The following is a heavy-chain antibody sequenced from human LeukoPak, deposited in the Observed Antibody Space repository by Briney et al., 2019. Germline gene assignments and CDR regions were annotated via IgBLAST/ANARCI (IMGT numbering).Heavy chain of an antibody. CDR1: GLTVSSNY. D-gene: IGHD3-9*01. Sequence: GGSLRLSCAASGLTVSSNYMIWVRQAPGKGLEWVAVIWHNGNDKYYADSVKGRFTVSRDNSRDTLYLQMNGLRADDTAVYYCARDLTTYFDYWGQGTLVTVSS. CDR2: IWHNGNDK. CDR3: ARDLTTYFDY. J-gene: IGHJ4*02. V-gene: IGHV3-33*08.